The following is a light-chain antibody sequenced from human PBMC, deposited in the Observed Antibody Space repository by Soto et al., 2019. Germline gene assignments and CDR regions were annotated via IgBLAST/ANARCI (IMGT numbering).Light chain of an antibody. V-gene: IGKV3-15*01. Sequence: EIVMTPSPATLSVSPGERATLSCRASQSVSSNLAWYQQKPGQAPRLLIYGASTRATGIPARCSGSGSGTEFTLTISSLQSQDVAVYYCQQYNNWPAWTFGQGTKVDIK. CDR2: GAS. CDR1: QSVSSN. J-gene: IGKJ1*01. CDR3: QQYNNWPAWT.